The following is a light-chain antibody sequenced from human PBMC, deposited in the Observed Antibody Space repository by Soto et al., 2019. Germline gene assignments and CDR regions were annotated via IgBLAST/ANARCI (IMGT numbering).Light chain of an antibody. CDR2: EAF. Sequence: QSALTQPASVSGSPGQSITISCTGTSSDVGSYNLVSWYQQHPGTAPKLMIYEAFKRPSGVSNRFSGSKSGDTASLTISGLQAEDEADYYCCSYAGSPTLYVFGTGTKVTVL. CDR1: SSDVGSYNL. V-gene: IGLV2-23*01. CDR3: CSYAGSPTLYV. J-gene: IGLJ1*01.